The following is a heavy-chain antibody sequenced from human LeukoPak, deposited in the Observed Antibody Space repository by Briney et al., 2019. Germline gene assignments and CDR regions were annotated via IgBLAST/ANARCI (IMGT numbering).Heavy chain of an antibody. J-gene: IGHJ6*03. CDR2: IYYNGST. Sequence: SETLSLTCTVSGGSISTSSYYWGWIRQPPGKGLQRIGSIYYNGSTYYNPSLKSRVIISIDTSKNQFSLKLNSVTAADTAVFYCARHKMVRGIGYYYYMDVWGKGTTVTISS. CDR3: ARHKMVRGIGYYYYMDV. D-gene: IGHD3-10*01. CDR1: GGSISTSSYY. V-gene: IGHV4-39*01.